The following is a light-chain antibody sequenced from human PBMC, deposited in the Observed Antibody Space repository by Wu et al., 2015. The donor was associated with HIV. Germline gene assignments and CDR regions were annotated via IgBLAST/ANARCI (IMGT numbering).Light chain of an antibody. CDR3: QQYGNSPRT. CDR2: GAS. CDR1: QSVNGK. V-gene: IGKV3-20*01. Sequence: EVVMTQSPATLSVSPGERATLSCRTSQSVNGKLAWYQQRPGQAPRLLIYGASSRATGIPDRFSGSGSGTDFTLTIGRLEPEDFAVYYCQQYGNSPRTFGRGSKVEI. J-gene: IGKJ1*01.